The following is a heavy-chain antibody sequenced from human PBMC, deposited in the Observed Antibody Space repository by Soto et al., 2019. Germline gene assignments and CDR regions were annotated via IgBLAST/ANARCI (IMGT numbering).Heavy chain of an antibody. D-gene: IGHD3-3*01. CDR2: VYYNGFT. V-gene: IGHV4-39*01. J-gene: IGHJ5*02. Sequence: SETLCLTCTVAGGSISSGSYYWAWNRQSPGKGLEWIGSVYYNGFTYYNPSLKSRVTISVDTSKNQFSLKLTSVTAADTAVYYCARMGDFWSGPGELDLWGQGTLVTVSS. CDR3: ARMGDFWSGPGELDL. CDR1: GGSISSGSYY.